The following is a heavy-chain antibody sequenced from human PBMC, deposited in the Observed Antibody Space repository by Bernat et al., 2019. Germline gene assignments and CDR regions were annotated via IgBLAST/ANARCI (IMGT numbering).Heavy chain of an antibody. Sequence: EVQLVESRGDLVQPGGSPRISCAASGFPFNNYWMGWVRQAPGKGLEGGANINQDGSDKYYVDSVRGRFTISRDNAKNSLFLQMNSLRAEDTAVYYCARSPATGTVDYWGQGTLVTVSS. J-gene: IGHJ4*02. CDR3: ARSPATGTVDY. CDR1: GFPFNNYW. V-gene: IGHV3-7*03. CDR2: INQDGSDK. D-gene: IGHD1-1*01.